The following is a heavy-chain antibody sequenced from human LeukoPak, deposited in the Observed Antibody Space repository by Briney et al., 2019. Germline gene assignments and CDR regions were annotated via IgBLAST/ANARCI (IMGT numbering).Heavy chain of an antibody. J-gene: IGHJ5*02. D-gene: IGHD3-22*01. CDR1: GFTFSSYG. Sequence: GGSLRLSCAASGFTFSSYGMHWVRQAPGKGLEWVAVIWYDGSNKYYADSVKGRFTISRDNSENTLYLQMNSLRAEDTAVYYCARDRRYYDSSGQLNWFDPWGQGTLVTVSS. V-gene: IGHV3-33*01. CDR3: ARDRRYYDSSGQLNWFDP. CDR2: IWYDGSNK.